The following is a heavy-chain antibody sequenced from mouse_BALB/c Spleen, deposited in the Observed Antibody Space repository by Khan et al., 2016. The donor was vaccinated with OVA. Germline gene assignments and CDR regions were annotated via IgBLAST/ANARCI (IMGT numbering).Heavy chain of an antibody. D-gene: IGHD2-4*01. Sequence: VELVESGPGLVAPSQSLSITCTVSGFSLTSYGVHWVRQPPGKGLEWLVVIWSDGKTTYNSPLKSRLSISKDNSKSQVFLKMNSLQTDDTAMYYCARNTHMITPMMNYWGQGTSVTVSS. CDR1: GFSLTSYG. V-gene: IGHV2-6*02. CDR3: ARNTHMITPMMNY. CDR2: IWSDGKT. J-gene: IGHJ4*01.